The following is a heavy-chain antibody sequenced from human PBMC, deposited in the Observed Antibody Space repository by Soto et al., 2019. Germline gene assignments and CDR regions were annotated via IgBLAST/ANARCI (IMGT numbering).Heavy chain of an antibody. J-gene: IGHJ4*02. CDR3: AKDGIRKYYFDY. CDR1: GGSFSGYY. CDR2: ISGSGGST. D-gene: IGHD1-26*01. V-gene: IGHV3-23*01. Sequence: VQLQQWGAGLLKPSETLSLTCAVYGGSFSGYYWSWIRQAPGKGLEWVSAISGSGGSTYYADSVKGRFTISRDNSKNTLYLQMNSLRAEDTAVYYCAKDGIRKYYFDYWGQGTLVTVSS.